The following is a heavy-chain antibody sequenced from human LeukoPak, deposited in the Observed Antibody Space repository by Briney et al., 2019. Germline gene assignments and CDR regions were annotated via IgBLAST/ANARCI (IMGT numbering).Heavy chain of an antibody. Sequence: ASVTVSCKASGYTFTGYYMHWVRQAPGQGLEWMGWINPNSGGTNYAQKFQGRVTMTRDTSISTAYMELSRLRSDDTAVYYCARGKVGATIAFDYWGQGTLVTVSS. CDR2: INPNSGGT. D-gene: IGHD1-26*01. CDR1: GYTFTGYY. J-gene: IGHJ4*02. V-gene: IGHV1-2*02. CDR3: ARGKVGATIAFDY.